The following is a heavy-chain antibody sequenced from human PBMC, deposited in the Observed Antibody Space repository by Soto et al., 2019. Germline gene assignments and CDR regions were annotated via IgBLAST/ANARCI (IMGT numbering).Heavy chain of an antibody. Sequence: GESLKISCNGSGYSFTSYWISWVRQMPGKGLEWMGRIDPSDSYTNYSPSFQGHVTISADKSISTAYLQWSSLKASDTAMYYCARRKYSSRWYYVGSGNCYFGMDVWGQGTTVTVSS. CDR3: ARRKYSSRWYYVGSGNCYFGMDV. CDR2: IDPSDSYT. D-gene: IGHD6-13*01. CDR1: GYSFTSYW. J-gene: IGHJ6*02. V-gene: IGHV5-10-1*01.